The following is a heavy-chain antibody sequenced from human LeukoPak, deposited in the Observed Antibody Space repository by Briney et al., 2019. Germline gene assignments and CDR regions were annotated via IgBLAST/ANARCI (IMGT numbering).Heavy chain of an antibody. D-gene: IGHD5-12*01. CDR3: ARVKRVATIPTYDY. CDR1: GFTFSSYS. V-gene: IGHV3-21*01. J-gene: IGHJ4*02. CDR2: ISSSSSYI. Sequence: GGSLRLSCAASGFTFSSYSMNWVRQAPGKGLEWVSPISSSSSYIYYADSVKGRFTISRDNAKNSLYLQMNSLRAEDTAVYYCARVKRVATIPTYDYWGQGTLVTASS.